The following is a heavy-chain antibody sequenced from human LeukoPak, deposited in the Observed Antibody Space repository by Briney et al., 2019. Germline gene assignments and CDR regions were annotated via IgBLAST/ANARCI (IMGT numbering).Heavy chain of an antibody. J-gene: IGHJ2*01. D-gene: IGHD3-22*01. Sequence: GASVKVSCKVSGYTLTELSMHWVRQAPGKGLEWMGGFDPEDGETIYAQKFQGRVTMTEDTSTDTAYMELSSLRSEDTAVYYCATVKAPYYYDSSGYFWYFDLWGRGTLVTVSS. CDR3: ATVKAPYYYDSSGYFWYFDL. CDR2: FDPEDGET. V-gene: IGHV1-24*01. CDR1: GYTLTELS.